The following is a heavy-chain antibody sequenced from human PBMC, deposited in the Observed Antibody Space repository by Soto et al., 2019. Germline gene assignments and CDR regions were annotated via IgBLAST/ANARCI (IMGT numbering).Heavy chain of an antibody. Sequence: EVQLVESGGGLVQPGGSLRLSCAASGFTFSSYWMHWVRQAPGKGLVWVSRINSDGSSTSYADSVKGRFTISRDNDKNTLYLQMNSLRAEDTAVYYCASGRDCTNGVWYTRGDWFDPWGQGTLVTVSS. CDR3: ASGRDCTNGVWYTRGDWFDP. D-gene: IGHD2-8*01. CDR1: GFTFSSYW. J-gene: IGHJ5*02. CDR2: INSDGSST. V-gene: IGHV3-74*01.